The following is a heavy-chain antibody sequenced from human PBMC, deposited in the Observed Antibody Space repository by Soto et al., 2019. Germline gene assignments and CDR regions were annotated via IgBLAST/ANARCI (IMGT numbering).Heavy chain of an antibody. J-gene: IGHJ4*02. Sequence: PGESLKISCNGPGYSFTSYWIGWVRQMPGKGLEWMGIIYPGDSDTRYSPSFQDHVTISVDKSLSTAYLQWSSLEASDTAMYYCARHGSSGWFDTFDYWGQGTLVTVSS. CDR3: ARHGSSGWFDTFDY. CDR2: IYPGDSDT. D-gene: IGHD6-19*01. V-gene: IGHV5-51*01. CDR1: GYSFTSYW.